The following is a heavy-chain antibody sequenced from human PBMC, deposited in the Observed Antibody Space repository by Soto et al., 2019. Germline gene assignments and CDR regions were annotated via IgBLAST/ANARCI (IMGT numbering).Heavy chain of an antibody. CDR1: GGSISSGDYY. CDR2: IYYSGST. Sequence: QVQLQESGPGLVKPSQTLSLTCTVSGGSISSGDYYWSWIRQPPGKGLEWIGYIYYSGSTYYNPSLKSRVTTSVDTSKNQSYLKLSSGTAADTAVYYCARERPDGSRLDPWGQGTLVTVSS. V-gene: IGHV4-30-4*01. CDR3: ARERPDGSRLDP. D-gene: IGHD6-13*01. J-gene: IGHJ5*02.